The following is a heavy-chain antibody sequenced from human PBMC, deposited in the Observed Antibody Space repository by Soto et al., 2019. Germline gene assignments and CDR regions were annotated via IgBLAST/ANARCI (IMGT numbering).Heavy chain of an antibody. Sequence: GGSLRLSCVASGFNLSHPWMTWVRQAAGKGLERVGRIKSKTDGGTADYAAPVKGRATISRDDSKNTVYLQMNSLKTEDTAVYYCTTGIYYDILTGYHNVAYWGQGALVTVSS. CDR3: TTGIYYDILTGYHNVAY. CDR2: IKSKTDGGTA. V-gene: IGHV3-15*01. D-gene: IGHD3-9*01. CDR1: GFNLSHPW. J-gene: IGHJ4*02.